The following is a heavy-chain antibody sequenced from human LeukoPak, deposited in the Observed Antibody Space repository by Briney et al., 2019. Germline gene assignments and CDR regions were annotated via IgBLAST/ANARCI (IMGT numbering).Heavy chain of an antibody. CDR1: GFTFSGSS. D-gene: IGHD5-18*01. Sequence: PGGSLRLSCAASGFTFSGSSMHWVRQASGKGLEWVGRIRTKADNYATAYAASVKGRFTIPRDDSKNTAYLQLNSLKTEDTAMYYCTRHLRGLPFDYWGQGTLVTVSS. CDR3: TRHLRGLPFDY. V-gene: IGHV3-73*01. CDR2: IRTKADNYAT. J-gene: IGHJ4*02.